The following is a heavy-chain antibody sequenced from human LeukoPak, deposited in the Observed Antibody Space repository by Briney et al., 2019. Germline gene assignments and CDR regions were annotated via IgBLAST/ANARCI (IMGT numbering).Heavy chain of an antibody. D-gene: IGHD4-17*01. CDR3: AKSPTVTINLDY. CDR2: ISGSGGST. CDR1: GFTFSSYA. Sequence: GKSLRLSCAASGFTFSSYAMSWVRQAPGKGLEWVSAISGSGGSTYYADSVKGRFTISRDNSKNTLYLQMNSLRAEDTAVYYCAKSPTVTINLDYWGQGTLVTVSS. J-gene: IGHJ4*02. V-gene: IGHV3-23*01.